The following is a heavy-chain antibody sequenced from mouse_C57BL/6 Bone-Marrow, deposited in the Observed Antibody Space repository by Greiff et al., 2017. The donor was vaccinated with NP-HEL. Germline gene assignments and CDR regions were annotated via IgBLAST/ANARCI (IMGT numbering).Heavy chain of an antibody. CDR2: INPNNGGT. Sequence: VQLQQSGPELVKPGASVKMSCKASGYTFTDYNMHWVKQSHGKSLEWIGYINPNNGGTSYNQKFKGKATLTVNKSSSTAYMELRSLTSEDSAVYYCARMRDGSSYYWYFDVWGTGTTVTVSS. CDR1: GYTFTDYN. D-gene: IGHD1-1*01. J-gene: IGHJ1*03. V-gene: IGHV1-22*01. CDR3: ARMRDGSSYYWYFDV.